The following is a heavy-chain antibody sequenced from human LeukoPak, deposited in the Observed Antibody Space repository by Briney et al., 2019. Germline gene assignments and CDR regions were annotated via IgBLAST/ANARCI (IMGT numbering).Heavy chain of an antibody. J-gene: IGHJ3*02. CDR1: GGSISSSSYY. Sequence: PSETLSLTCTVSGGSISSSSYYWGWIRQPPGKGLEWIGSINYSGSTYYNPSLKSRVTISVDTSKNQFSLKLSSVTAADTAVYYCATGIVGATDWSHAFDIWGQGTMVTVPS. V-gene: IGHV4-39*01. D-gene: IGHD1-26*01. CDR3: ATGIVGATDWSHAFDI. CDR2: INYSGST.